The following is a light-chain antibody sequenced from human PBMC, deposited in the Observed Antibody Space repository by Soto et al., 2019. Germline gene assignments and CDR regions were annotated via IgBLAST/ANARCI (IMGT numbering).Light chain of an antibody. CDR1: RDIVTS. J-gene: IGKJ1*01. CDR2: AAS. V-gene: IGKV1-39*01. CDR3: QQSYSSRT. Sequence: DIQMTQSPSSLSASVGDRVIITCRASRDIVTSLNWYQHHPGKGPKILIYAASSLQRGVPSRFSGSGSGTEFNLTISSLHPEDFATYYCQQSYSSRTFAQGTTVDIK.